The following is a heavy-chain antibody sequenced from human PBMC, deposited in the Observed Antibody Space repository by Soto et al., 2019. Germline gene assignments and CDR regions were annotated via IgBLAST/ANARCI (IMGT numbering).Heavy chain of an antibody. Sequence: PSETLSLTCAVSGGSISSSNWWNWVRQPPGKGLEWIGEIYHSGSTNFNPSLKRRVTMSVDKSKNQFSLTLSSVTAADTAVYSCARSRTGTSYFDYWGQGTLVTVSS. V-gene: IGHV4-4*02. D-gene: IGHD1-7*01. J-gene: IGHJ4*02. CDR1: GGSISSSNW. CDR3: ARSRTGTSYFDY. CDR2: IYHSGST.